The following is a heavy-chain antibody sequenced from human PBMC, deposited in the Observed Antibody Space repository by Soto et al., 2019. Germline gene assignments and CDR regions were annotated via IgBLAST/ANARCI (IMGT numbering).Heavy chain of an antibody. CDR2: ISGSGGST. V-gene: IGHV3-23*01. J-gene: IGHJ4*02. CDR1: GFTFSSYA. Sequence: GGSLRLSCAASGFTFSSYAMSWVRQAPGKGLEWVSAISGSGGSTYYADSVKGRFTISRDNSKNTLYLQMNSLRAEDTAVYYCAKDLSLVDTAMVPCDYWGQGTLVTVSS. CDR3: AKDLSLVDTAMVPCDY. D-gene: IGHD5-18*01.